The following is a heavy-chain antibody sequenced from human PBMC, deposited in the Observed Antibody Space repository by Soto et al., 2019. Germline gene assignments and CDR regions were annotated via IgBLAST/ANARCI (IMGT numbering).Heavy chain of an antibody. CDR1: GFSLSTSGVG. CDR3: AQYSGSHDY. J-gene: IGHJ4*02. Sequence: QITLKESGPTLGKPTQTLTLTCTFSGFSLSTSGVGVGWIRQPPGKALEWLARIYWDDDKRYSPSLKSRLTITKDTSKNQVVLTMTNMDPVDTATYYCAQYSGSHDYWGQGTLVTVSS. D-gene: IGHD3-10*01. V-gene: IGHV2-5*02. CDR2: IYWDDDK.